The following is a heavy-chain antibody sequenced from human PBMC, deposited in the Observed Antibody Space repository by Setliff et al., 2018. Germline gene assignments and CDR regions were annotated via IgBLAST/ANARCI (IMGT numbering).Heavy chain of an antibody. CDR2: INAGNGNT. J-gene: IGHJ4*02. Sequence: ASVKVSCKASGYTFTSYAMHWVRQAPGQRLEWMGWINAGNGNTKYSQKFQGRVTITRDTSASTAYMELSSLRLADTAVYYCARGVDSSGFFSFDYWGQGTLVTV. V-gene: IGHV1-3*01. D-gene: IGHD3-22*01. CDR3: ARGVDSSGFFSFDY. CDR1: GYTFTSYA.